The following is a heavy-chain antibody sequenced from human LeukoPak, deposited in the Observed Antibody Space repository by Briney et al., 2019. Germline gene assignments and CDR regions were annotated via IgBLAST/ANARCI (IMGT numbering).Heavy chain of an antibody. CDR1: GFTFGDYA. D-gene: IGHD3-22*01. Sequence: GRSLRLSCTASGFTFGDYAMSWVRQAPGKGLEWVGFIRSKAYGGTPEYAASVKGRFTISRDDSKSIAYLQMDSLKTEDTAVYYCTREPPYYDSSGYYFGYYYGMDVWAKGPRSPSP. CDR3: TREPPYYDSSGYYFGYYYGMDV. J-gene: IGHJ6*02. V-gene: IGHV3-49*04. CDR2: IRSKAYGGTP.